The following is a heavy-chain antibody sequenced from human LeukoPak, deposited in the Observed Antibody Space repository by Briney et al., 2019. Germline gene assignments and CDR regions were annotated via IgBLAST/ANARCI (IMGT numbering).Heavy chain of an antibody. CDR2: IIPRFNTA. CDR1: GGTFSNYA. Sequence: ASVKVSCKTSGGTFSNYAMGWVRQAPGQGLEWMGGIIPRFNTANYARKFHGRVTITADETTSTVYMELTSLRSEDTAVYYCARESGRREYFDIRPPFYYMDVWGKGTTVTISS. D-gene: IGHD2/OR15-2a*01. V-gene: IGHV1-69*01. CDR3: ARESGRREYFDIRPPFYYMDV. J-gene: IGHJ6*03.